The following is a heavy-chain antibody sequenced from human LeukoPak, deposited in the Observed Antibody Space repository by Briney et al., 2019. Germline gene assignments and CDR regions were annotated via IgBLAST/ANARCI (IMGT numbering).Heavy chain of an antibody. J-gene: IGHJ4*02. CDR1: GLTFSSYA. D-gene: IGHD6-19*01. Sequence: PGGSLRLSCAASGLTFSSYAMHWVRQAPGKGLEWVAVISYDGSNKYYADSVKGRFTISRDNSKNTLYLQMNSLRAEDTAVYYCARDLHYSSGWFNFDYWGQGTLVTVSS. V-gene: IGHV3-30-3*01. CDR2: ISYDGSNK. CDR3: ARDLHYSSGWFNFDY.